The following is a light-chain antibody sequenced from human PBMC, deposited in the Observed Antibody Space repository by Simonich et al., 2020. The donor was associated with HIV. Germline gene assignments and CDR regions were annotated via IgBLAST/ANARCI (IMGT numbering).Light chain of an antibody. CDR1: QDINNY. V-gene: IGKV1-33*01. J-gene: IGKJ5*01. CDR3: QQYDNLPIT. Sequence: DIQMTQSQSSLSASVGNTVTITCQRSQDINNYLNLDQQKPGKAPKLLISDASNLETGVPSRFSGSGSGTDFTFTISSLQPEDIATYFCQQYDNLPITFGQGTRLEIK. CDR2: DAS.